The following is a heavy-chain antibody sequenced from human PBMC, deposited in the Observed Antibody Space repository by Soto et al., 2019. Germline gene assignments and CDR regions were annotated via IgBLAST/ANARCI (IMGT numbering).Heavy chain of an antibody. J-gene: IGHJ4*02. CDR3: TTDGCVAIRPLFDF. CDR1: GFSFANAW. CDR2: LKSKPDGGTT. D-gene: IGHD6-6*01. V-gene: IGHV3-15*01. Sequence: EAQLVESGGDLVKPGGSLRLSCVGSGFSFANAWMGWVRQAPGKGLEWVGRLKSKPDGGTTDYGEPVKGRFSVSRDDSKNTVFLQMNSLEIDDTGVYYCTTDGCVAIRPLFDFLGQGTLVTVSS.